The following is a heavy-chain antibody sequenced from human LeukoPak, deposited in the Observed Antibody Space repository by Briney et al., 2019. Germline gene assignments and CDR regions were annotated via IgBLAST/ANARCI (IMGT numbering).Heavy chain of an antibody. J-gene: IGHJ3*02. CDR2: IYSGGST. CDR1: GFTVSSNY. CDR3: ARDKSSPHAFDI. V-gene: IGHV3-53*01. Sequence: GGSLRLSCAASGFTVSSNYMSWLRQAPGKGLEGVSIIYSGGSTYYADSVKGRFTISRDNSKNTLYLQMNSLRAEDTAVYYCARDKSSPHAFDIWGQGTMVTVSS.